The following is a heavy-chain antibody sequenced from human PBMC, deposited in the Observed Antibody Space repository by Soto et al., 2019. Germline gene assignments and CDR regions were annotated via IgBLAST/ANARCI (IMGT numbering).Heavy chain of an antibody. CDR1: GYSFTTYW. D-gene: IGHD6-13*01. CDR2: INPGDSDI. V-gene: IGHV5-51*01. CDR3: AKDRAIAAAGQSGMNV. Sequence: GESLKISCKASGYSFTTYWIAWVRQMPGKGLEWMGIINPGDSDIRYSPSFQGQVTISRDNSKKTLYMQMNSLRAEDTAVYYCAKDRAIAAAGQSGMNVWGQGTTVTVSS. J-gene: IGHJ6*02.